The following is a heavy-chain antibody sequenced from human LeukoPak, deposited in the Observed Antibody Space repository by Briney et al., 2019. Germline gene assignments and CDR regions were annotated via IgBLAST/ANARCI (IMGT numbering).Heavy chain of an antibody. V-gene: IGHV4-34*01. CDR2: INHSGST. CDR3: ARFNKRGYSYGGYYYYGMDV. J-gene: IGHJ6*02. Sequence: SETLSLTCAVYGGSLSGYYWSWIRQTPGKGLEWIGEINHSGSTNYNPSLKSRVTISVDTSKNQFSLKLSSVTAADTAVYYCARFNKRGYSYGGYYYYGMDVWGQGTTVTVSS. D-gene: IGHD5-18*01. CDR1: GGSLSGYY.